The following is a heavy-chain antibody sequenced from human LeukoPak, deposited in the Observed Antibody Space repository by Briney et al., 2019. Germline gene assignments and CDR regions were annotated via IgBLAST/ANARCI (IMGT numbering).Heavy chain of an antibody. CDR3: TRGHWGLQS. CDR1: GASVTDYY. Sequence: SETLSLTCTVSGASVTDYYWSWIRQSPGKGWEWITYIHHSGNSDYNPSLRSRVTTSLDTSKNQSSLNLISVTAADTAVYYCTRGHWGLQSWSQGTLVTVSS. D-gene: IGHD7-27*01. J-gene: IGHJ5*02. CDR2: IHHSGNS. V-gene: IGHV4-59*02.